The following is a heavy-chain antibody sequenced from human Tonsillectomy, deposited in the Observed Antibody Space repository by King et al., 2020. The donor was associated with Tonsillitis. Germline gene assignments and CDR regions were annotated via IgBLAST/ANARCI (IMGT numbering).Heavy chain of an antibody. D-gene: IGHD1-26*01. Sequence: VQLVESGGGLVQPGGSLRLSCAASGFTFSSYAMSWVRQAPGKGLDWVSAISGSGGSTYYADSVKGRFTISRDNSKNTRYLQMNSLRAEDTAVYYCAKEIVGATTWYYGMDVWGQGTTVTVSS. V-gene: IGHV3-23*04. CDR3: AKEIVGATTWYYGMDV. CDR2: ISGSGGST. CDR1: GFTFSSYA. J-gene: IGHJ6*02.